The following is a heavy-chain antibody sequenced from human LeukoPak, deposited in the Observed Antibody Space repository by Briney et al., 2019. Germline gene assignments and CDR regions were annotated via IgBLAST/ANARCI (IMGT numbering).Heavy chain of an antibody. CDR1: GGTFSSYA. V-gene: IGHV1-69*05. D-gene: IGHD5-12*01. CDR3: ARSSPIVATILYYFDY. J-gene: IGHJ4*02. Sequence: SVKVSXKASGGTFSSYAISWVRQAPGQGLEWMGRIIPIFGTANYAQKFQGRVTITTDESTSTAYMELSSLRSEDTAVYYCARSSPIVATILYYFDYWGQGTLVTVSS. CDR2: IIPIFGTA.